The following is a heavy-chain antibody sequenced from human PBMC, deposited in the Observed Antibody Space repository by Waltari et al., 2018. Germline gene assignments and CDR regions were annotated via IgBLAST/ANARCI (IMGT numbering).Heavy chain of an antibody. CDR3: ARAVGQRGYFDL. J-gene: IGHJ2*01. CDR2: IYHSGST. CDR1: GYSISSGYY. Sequence: QVQLQESGPGLVKPSETLSLTCTVSGYSISSGYYWGWIRQPPGKGLEWIGSIYHSGSTYYNPSLKSRVTISVDTSKNQFSLKLSSVTAADTAVYYCARAVGQRGYFDLWGRGTLVTVSS. V-gene: IGHV4-38-2*02.